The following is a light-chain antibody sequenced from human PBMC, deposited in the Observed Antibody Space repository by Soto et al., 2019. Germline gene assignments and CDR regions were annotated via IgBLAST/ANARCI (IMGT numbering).Light chain of an antibody. CDR3: LQHSSYPWT. CDR2: AAS. Sequence: AIQMTQSPSSLSASVGDRVTITCRASQDTRYGLSWYQQKPGKAPKLLIYAASSLQRGVPSRFSGSGSGTDFTLTISSLQPEDFATYSCLQHSSYPWTFGQGTKVDIK. J-gene: IGKJ1*01. V-gene: IGKV1-6*01. CDR1: QDTRYG.